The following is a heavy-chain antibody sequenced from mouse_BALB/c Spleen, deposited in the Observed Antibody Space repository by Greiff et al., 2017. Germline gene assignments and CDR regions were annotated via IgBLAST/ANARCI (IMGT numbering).Heavy chain of an antibody. CDR3: ARDPYGNYPFAY. CDR2: ISDGGSYT. Sequence: EVKLMESGGGLVKPGGSLKLSCAASGFTFSDYYMYWVRQTPEKRLEWVATISDGGSYTYYPDSVKGRFTISRDNAKNNLYLQMSSLKSEDTAMYYCARDPYGNYPFAYWGQGTLVTVSA. V-gene: IGHV5-4*02. D-gene: IGHD2-10*02. J-gene: IGHJ3*01. CDR1: GFTFSDYY.